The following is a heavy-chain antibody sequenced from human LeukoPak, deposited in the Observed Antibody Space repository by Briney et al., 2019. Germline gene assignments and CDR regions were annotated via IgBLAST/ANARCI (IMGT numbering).Heavy chain of an antibody. V-gene: IGHV3-7*01. CDR2: IKEDGSEK. CDR1: GFTFSNYW. Sequence: PGGSLRLSCAASGFTFSNYWMSWVRQAPGKGLEWVANIKEDGSEKYYVDSVKGRFTISRDNAKNSLYLQMNSLRAEDTAGYYCARMAGLSWFDPWGQGTLVTVSS. J-gene: IGHJ5*02. CDR3: ARMAGLSWFDP. D-gene: IGHD5-24*01.